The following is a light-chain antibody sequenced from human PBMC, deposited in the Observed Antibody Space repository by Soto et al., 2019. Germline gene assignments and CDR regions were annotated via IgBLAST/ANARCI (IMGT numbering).Light chain of an antibody. CDR2: DAF. CDR1: RTVNNS. J-gene: IGKJ5*01. Sequence: EIVLTQSPAPLSLSPGERATLSCRASRTVNNSLSWYQQKPGQAPRLLIYDAFIRAAGIPARFSGRGSGTDFNLTISNLEPEDFAVYFCQQRSDWPPITFGQETRVELK. CDR3: QQRSDWPPIT. V-gene: IGKV3-11*01.